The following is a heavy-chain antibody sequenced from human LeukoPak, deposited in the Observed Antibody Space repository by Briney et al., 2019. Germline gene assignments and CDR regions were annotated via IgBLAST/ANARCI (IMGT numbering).Heavy chain of an antibody. CDR3: ARDRIRETLPSDYMDV. D-gene: IGHD1-26*01. CDR2: IYYSGST. J-gene: IGHJ6*03. V-gene: IGHV4-59*12. CDR1: GGSISSYY. Sequence: PSETLSLTCTVSGGSISSYYWSWIRQPPGKGLEWIGYIYYSGSTNYNPSLKSRVTISVDTSKNQFSLKLTAVTAADTAVYYCARDRIRETLPSDYMDVWGKGTMVTVSS.